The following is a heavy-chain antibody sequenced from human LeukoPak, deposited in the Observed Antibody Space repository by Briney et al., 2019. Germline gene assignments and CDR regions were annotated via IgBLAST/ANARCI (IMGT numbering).Heavy chain of an antibody. CDR2: IYHSGST. J-gene: IGHJ5*02. D-gene: IGHD6-19*01. V-gene: IGHV4-4*02. CDR1: GGSISSSNW. Sequence: SETLSLTCTVSGGSISSSNWWSWVRQPPGKGLEWIGEIYHSGSTNYNPSLKSRVTISVDKSKNQFSLKLSSVTAADTAVYYCARQWPELNWFDPWGQGTLVTVSS. CDR3: ARQWPELNWFDP.